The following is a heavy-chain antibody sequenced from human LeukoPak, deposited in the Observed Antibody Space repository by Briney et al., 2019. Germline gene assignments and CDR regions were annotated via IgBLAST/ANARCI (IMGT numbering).Heavy chain of an antibody. V-gene: IGHV4-34*01. D-gene: IGHD5-18*01. J-gene: IGHJ4*02. CDR1: GGSFSGYY. CDR2: INHSGST. CDR3: ARLRIRRGQLWSLPDFDY. Sequence: SETLSLTCAVYGGSFSGYYWSWIRQPPGKGLEWIGEINHSGSTNYNPSPKSRVTISVDTSKNQFSLKLSSVTAADTAVYYCARLRIRRGQLWSLPDFDYWGQGTLVTVSS.